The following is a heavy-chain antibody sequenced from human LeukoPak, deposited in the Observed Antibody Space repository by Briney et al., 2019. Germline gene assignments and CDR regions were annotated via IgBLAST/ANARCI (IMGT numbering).Heavy chain of an antibody. CDR1: GFTFSNYA. Sequence: GGSLRLSCAASGFTFSNYAMHWVRQAPGKGLEWVTVISYDGSYKYYADSVKGRFTISRDNSKNTLYLQMNSLRAEDTAVYYCARGARKGDDYGGFFDYWGQGTLVTVSS. D-gene: IGHD4-23*01. V-gene: IGHV3-30*04. CDR2: ISYDGSYK. CDR3: ARGARKGDDYGGFFDY. J-gene: IGHJ4*02.